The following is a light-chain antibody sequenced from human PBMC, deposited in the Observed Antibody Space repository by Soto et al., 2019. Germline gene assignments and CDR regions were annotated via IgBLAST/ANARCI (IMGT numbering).Light chain of an antibody. J-gene: IGLJ2*01. V-gene: IGLV2-23*01. CDR1: SSDVGSYNL. CDR2: EGS. Sequence: QSALTQPASVSGSPGQSITISCTGTSSDVGSYNLVSWYQQHPGKAPKLMIYEGSKRPSGVSNRFSGSKSGNTASLTISGLQAEDEGDYYCCSYAGSSTDVVFDGGTKLTVL. CDR3: CSYAGSSTDVV.